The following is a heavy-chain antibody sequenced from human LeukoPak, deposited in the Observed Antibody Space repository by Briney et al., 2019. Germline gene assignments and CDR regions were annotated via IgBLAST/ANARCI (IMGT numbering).Heavy chain of an antibody. CDR3: AKDPYSSGWYQGSGWFDP. Sequence: GGSLRLSCAASGFTFSSYAMSWVRQALGKGLEWVSAISGSGGSTYYADSVKGRFTISRDNSKNTLYLQMNSLRAEDTAVYYCAKDPYSSGWYQGSGWFDPWGQGTLVTVSS. V-gene: IGHV3-23*01. J-gene: IGHJ5*02. CDR2: ISGSGGST. D-gene: IGHD6-19*01. CDR1: GFTFSSYA.